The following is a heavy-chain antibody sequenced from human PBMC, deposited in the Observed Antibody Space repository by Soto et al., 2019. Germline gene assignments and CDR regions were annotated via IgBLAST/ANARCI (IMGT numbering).Heavy chain of an antibody. CDR2: IYSGGST. V-gene: IGHV3-66*01. J-gene: IGHJ1*01. CDR3: ARDGYDSSGYYPEYFQH. CDR1: GFTVSSNY. D-gene: IGHD3-22*01. Sequence: EVQLVESGGGLVQPGESLRLSCEASGFTVSSNYMSWVRQARGKGLEWVSVIYSGGSTYYADSVKGRFTISRDNSKNTLYLQMNSLRAEDTAVYYCARDGYDSSGYYPEYFQHWGQGTLVTVSS.